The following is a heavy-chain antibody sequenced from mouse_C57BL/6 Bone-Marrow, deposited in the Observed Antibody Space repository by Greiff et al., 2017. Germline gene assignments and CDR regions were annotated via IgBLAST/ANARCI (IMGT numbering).Heavy chain of an antibody. CDR2: IYIGNGYT. V-gene: IGHV1-58*01. J-gene: IGHJ3*01. D-gene: IGHD2-2*01. CDR3: ARGIIYYGYDGRFAY. CDR1: GYTFTSYG. Sequence: EVKLVESGAELVRPGSSVKMSCKTSGYTFTSYGINWVKQRPGQGLEWIGYIYIGNGYTEYNEKFKGKATLTSDTSSSTAYMQLSSLTSEDSAIYFCARGIIYYGYDGRFAYWGQGTLVTVSA.